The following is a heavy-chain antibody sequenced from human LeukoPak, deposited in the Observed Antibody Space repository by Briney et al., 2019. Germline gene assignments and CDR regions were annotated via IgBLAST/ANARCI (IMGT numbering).Heavy chain of an antibody. CDR3: ARAYYGSWSYYNWQRSYYFDY. D-gene: IGHD3-10*01. CDR2: INHRGST. Sequence: SETLSLTCAVYGGSFSGYYWSWIRQPPGKGLEWIGEINHRGSTNYNPSLKSRVTISVNTSKNQFSLKLSSVTAGDTAVYYCARAYYGSWSYYNWQRSYYFDYWGQGTLVTVSS. V-gene: IGHV4-34*01. CDR1: GGSFSGYY. J-gene: IGHJ4*02.